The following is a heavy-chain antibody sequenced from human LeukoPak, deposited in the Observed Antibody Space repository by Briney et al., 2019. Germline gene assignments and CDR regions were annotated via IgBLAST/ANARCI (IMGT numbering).Heavy chain of an antibody. Sequence: GGSLRLSCAASGFTVSSNYMSWVRQAPGKGLEWVSVIYSGGSTYYADSVKGRFTISRHNSKNTLYLQMKSLRAEDTAVYYCARVAATYYYDSSGYPHAFDIWGQGTMVTVSS. CDR2: IYSGGST. CDR1: GFTVSSNY. J-gene: IGHJ3*02. CDR3: ARVAATYYYDSSGYPHAFDI. D-gene: IGHD3-22*01. V-gene: IGHV3-53*01.